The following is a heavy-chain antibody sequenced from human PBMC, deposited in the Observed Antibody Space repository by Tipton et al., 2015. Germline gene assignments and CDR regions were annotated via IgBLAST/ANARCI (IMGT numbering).Heavy chain of an antibody. CDR2: ISPYNGNT. CDR1: GYTFTSYA. CDR3: AKDVMITFGGVMDV. J-gene: IGHJ6*02. Sequence: QVQLVQSGAEAKKPGASVKVSCKASGYTFTSYAISWVRQAPGQGLEWMGWISPYNGNTNYAQNLQGRVTITADASTSTAYMELSSLRSEDTAVYYCAKDVMITFGGVMDVWGQGTTVTVSS. D-gene: IGHD3-16*01. V-gene: IGHV1-18*01.